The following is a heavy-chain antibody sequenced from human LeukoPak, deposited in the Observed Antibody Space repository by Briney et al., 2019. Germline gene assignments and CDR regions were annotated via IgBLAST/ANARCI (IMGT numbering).Heavy chain of an antibody. CDR3: ARAKPADFDL. CDR2: VKEDGRET. Sequence: PGGSLRLSCAASGFTFSSYWMNWVRQAPGKGLVWVSRVKEDGRETNYADSVKGRFTLSRDNAKNTVYLQMNNLRAEDTAVYHCARAKPADFDLWGRGTLVTVSS. V-gene: IGHV3-74*01. J-gene: IGHJ2*01. CDR1: GFTFSSYW.